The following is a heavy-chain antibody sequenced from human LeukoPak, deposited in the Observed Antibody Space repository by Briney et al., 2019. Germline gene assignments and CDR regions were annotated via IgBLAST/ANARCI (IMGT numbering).Heavy chain of an antibody. CDR3: ARGRTVDTAMVDNDY. J-gene: IGHJ4*02. V-gene: IGHV1-2*02. CDR1: GYTFTGYY. Sequence: ASVKVSCKASGYTFTGYYMHWVRQAPGQGLEWMGWINPNSGGTNYAQKFQGRVTITREKSISTAYMELSRLEFDDTAIYYCARGRTVDTAMVDNDYWGQGTLVTVSS. CDR2: INPNSGGT. D-gene: IGHD5-18*01.